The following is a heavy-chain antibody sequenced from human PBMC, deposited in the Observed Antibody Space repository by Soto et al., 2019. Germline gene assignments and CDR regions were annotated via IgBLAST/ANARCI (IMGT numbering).Heavy chain of an antibody. D-gene: IGHD5-18*01. CDR3: ARAVPRGHGYNFDS. Sequence: SETLSLTCTVSGGSISSSSYYWGWIRQPPGKGLEWIGSIYYSGSTYYNPSLKSRVTISVDTSKNQFSLKLSSVTAADTAVYYCARAVPRGHGYNFDSWGQGTLVTVSS. V-gene: IGHV4-39*07. J-gene: IGHJ4*02. CDR1: GGSISSSSYY. CDR2: IYYSGST.